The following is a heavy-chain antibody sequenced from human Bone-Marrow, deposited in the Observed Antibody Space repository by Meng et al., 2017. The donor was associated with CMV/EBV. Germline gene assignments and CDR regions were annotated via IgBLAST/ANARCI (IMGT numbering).Heavy chain of an antibody. D-gene: IGHD3-3*01. V-gene: IGHV1-18*04. CDR3: ASGGRGTYYDFWSGYFYFDD. CDR2: ISAYNGNT. J-gene: IGHJ4*02. CDR1: GYTFTSYY. Sequence: ASVKVSCKASGYTFTSYYMHWVRQAPGQGLEWMGWISAYNGNTNYAQKLQGRVTMTTDTSTSTAYMEMRSLRSDDTAVYYCASGGRGTYYDFWSGYFYFDDWGQGTLVTVSS.